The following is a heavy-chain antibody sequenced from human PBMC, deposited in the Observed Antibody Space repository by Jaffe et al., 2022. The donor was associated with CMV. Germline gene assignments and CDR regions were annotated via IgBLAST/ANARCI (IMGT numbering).Heavy chain of an antibody. CDR2: IKQDGSEK. Sequence: EVQLVESGGGLVQPGGSLRLSCAASGFTFSSYWMSWVRQAPGKGLEWVANIKQDGSEKYYVDSVKGRFTISRDNAKNSLYLQMNSLRAEDTAVYYCARVNDYVWGSYRYTEDAFDIWGQGTMVTVSS. J-gene: IGHJ3*02. V-gene: IGHV3-7*01. CDR3: ARVNDYVWGSYRYTEDAFDI. D-gene: IGHD3-16*02. CDR1: GFTFSSYW.